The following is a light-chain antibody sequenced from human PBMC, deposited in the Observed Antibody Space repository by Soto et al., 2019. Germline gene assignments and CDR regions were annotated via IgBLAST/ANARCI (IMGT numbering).Light chain of an antibody. CDR1: QSVSSSY. Sequence: EIVLTQSPGTLSLSPGERATLSCRASQSVSSSYLAWYEQKPGQPPRLLIYGASSRATGIPDRFSGRGSGTDFTLTISRLEPEDFAVYYLQHYGSSTTTLGQGTKVEIK. CDR3: QHYGSSTTT. CDR2: GAS. V-gene: IGKV3-20*01. J-gene: IGKJ1*01.